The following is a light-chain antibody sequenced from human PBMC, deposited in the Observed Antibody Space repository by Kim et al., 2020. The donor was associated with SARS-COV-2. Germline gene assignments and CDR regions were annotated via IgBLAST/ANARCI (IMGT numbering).Light chain of an antibody. CDR3: QQRRYWPVT. CDR1: QSVSTS. CDR2: DAS. Sequence: EIVLTQSPATLSLSPGERATLSCRASQSVSTSLAWYQQKPGQAPRLLIYDASNRATGIPARFSGSASGTDFTLAISSLEPEDFAVYYCQQRRYWPVTFGQGTRLEIK. J-gene: IGKJ5*01. V-gene: IGKV3-11*01.